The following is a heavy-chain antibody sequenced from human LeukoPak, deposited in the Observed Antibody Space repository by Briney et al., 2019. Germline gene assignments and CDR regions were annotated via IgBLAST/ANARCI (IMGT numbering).Heavy chain of an antibody. J-gene: IGHJ4*02. CDR2: ISYDGSNK. D-gene: IGHD7-27*01. Sequence: PGGSLRLSCAASGFTFSSYAMHWVRQAPGKGLEWVAVISYDGSNKYYADSVKGRFTISRDNSKNTLYLQMNNLKADDTAVYYCARADWGSPLDYWGQGTLVTVSS. CDR1: GFTFSSYA. CDR3: ARADWGSPLDY. V-gene: IGHV3-30*14.